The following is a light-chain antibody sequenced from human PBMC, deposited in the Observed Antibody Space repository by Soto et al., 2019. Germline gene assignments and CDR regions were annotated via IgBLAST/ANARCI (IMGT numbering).Light chain of an antibody. Sequence: EIVLTQSPGTLSLSPGERATLSCRASQSVRSDYLAWYQQKPGQAPRLHIYGASTRATGIPDRFTGSGSGTDFTLTISRLEPEDFAVYYCQQYDNSPLTFGGGTKVDIK. CDR2: GAS. J-gene: IGKJ4*01. V-gene: IGKV3-20*01. CDR1: QSVRSDY. CDR3: QQYDNSPLT.